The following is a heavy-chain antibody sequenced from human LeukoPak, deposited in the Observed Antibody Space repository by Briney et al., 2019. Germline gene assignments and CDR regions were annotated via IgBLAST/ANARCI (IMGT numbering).Heavy chain of an antibody. Sequence: SETLSLTCTVSGDSISGHYWNWIRQPPGKGLEWIGHIYYSGSTNYNPSLKSRVTISVDTSKNQFSLKLSSVTAADTAVYYCASRSSIWSGYQDTLYYFDSWGQGTLVTVSS. CDR2: IYYSGST. V-gene: IGHV4-59*11. CDR1: GDSISGHY. D-gene: IGHD3-3*01. J-gene: IGHJ4*02. CDR3: ASRSSIWSGYQDTLYYFDS.